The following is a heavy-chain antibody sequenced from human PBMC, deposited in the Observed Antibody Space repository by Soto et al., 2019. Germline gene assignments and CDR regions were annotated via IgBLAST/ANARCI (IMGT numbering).Heavy chain of an antibody. CDR1: GFLFRNYA. J-gene: IGHJ4*02. D-gene: IGHD5-12*01. CDR2: ISFDGANI. V-gene: IGHV3-30-3*01. CDR3: ARDPYGGYIFDS. Sequence: ESGGGVVQPGTSLRLSCAASGFLFRNYAMNWVRQSPAKGLEWLAVISFDGANIFYAGAAKGRFTISRDNSKQTLYLQLDSLRPEDTGVYFCARDPYGGYIFDSWGQGTQVTLSS.